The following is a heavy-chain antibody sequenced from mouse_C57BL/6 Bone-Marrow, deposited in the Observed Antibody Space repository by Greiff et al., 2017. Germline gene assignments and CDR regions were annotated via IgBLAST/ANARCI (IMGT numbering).Heavy chain of an antibody. Sequence: EVKLMESGPVLVKPGASVKMSCKASGYTFTDYYMNWVKQSHGKSLEWIGVINPYNGGTSYNQKFKGKATLTVDKSSSTAYMELNSLTSEDSAVYYCARHYDNAYFDYWGQGTTLTVAS. CDR1: GYTFTDYY. V-gene: IGHV1-19*01. J-gene: IGHJ2*01. CDR2: INPYNGGT. D-gene: IGHD2-4*01. CDR3: ARHYDNAYFDY.